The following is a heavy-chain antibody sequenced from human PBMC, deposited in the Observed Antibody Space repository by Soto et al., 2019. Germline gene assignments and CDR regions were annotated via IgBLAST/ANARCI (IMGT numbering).Heavy chain of an antibody. CDR2: IWPDGRNK. D-gene: IGHD2-2*01. CDR1: GFTFSTFG. V-gene: IGHV3-33*01. J-gene: IGHJ4*02. Sequence: QVQLVESGGGVVQPGRSLRLSCAASGFTFSTFGMHWVRQAPGKGLEWVAVIWPDGRNKYYADFVKGRFTISRDNSKNTLCLQLNRRRAEDTAVYYCAYRSPALDYWGQGTLVTVSS. CDR3: AYRSPALDY.